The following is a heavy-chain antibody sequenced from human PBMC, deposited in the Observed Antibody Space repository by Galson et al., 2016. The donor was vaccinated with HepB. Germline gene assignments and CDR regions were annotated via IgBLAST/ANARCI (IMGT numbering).Heavy chain of an antibody. V-gene: IGHV3-33*01. CDR2: MWYDGSNK. D-gene: IGHD2-8*01. CDR3: ARDPDESAGVSHIDYWGRGTISTATAKNTLCPDVVHLRDYESAISYWAGDAYESAGVSHFDY. J-gene: IGHJ4*02. CDR1: GFTVSTYG. Sequence: SLRLSCAASGFTVSTYGMYWVRQAPGKGLECVAFMWYDGSNKFQADSVRGRFTMSRDTSKNTLYLHMSSLRADDTAVYYCARDPDESAGVSHIDYWGRGTISTATAKNTLCPDVVHLRDYESAISYWAGDAYESAGVSHFDYGGRGTLVTVSS.